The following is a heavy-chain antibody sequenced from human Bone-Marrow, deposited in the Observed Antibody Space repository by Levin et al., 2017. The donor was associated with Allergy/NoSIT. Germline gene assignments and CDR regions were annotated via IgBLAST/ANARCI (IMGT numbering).Heavy chain of an antibody. CDR2: ISYSGST. J-gene: IGHJ6*02. V-gene: IGHV4-59*01. CDR3: ACIRSGRYYGMGL. Sequence: SETLSLTCTVSGTSITNFYWNWIRQSPGRGLEWIGYISYSGSTEYNPSLKSRVTISEDTSKNQLSLYLTSVTAADTATYCCACIRSGRYYGMGLWGQGTSVTVSS. D-gene: IGHD2-8*01. CDR1: GTSITNFY.